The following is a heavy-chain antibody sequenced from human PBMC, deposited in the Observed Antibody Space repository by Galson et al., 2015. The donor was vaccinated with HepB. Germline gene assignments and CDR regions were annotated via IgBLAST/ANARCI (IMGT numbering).Heavy chain of an antibody. Sequence: SLRLSCAASGFTFSGYSMNWVRQAPGKGLEWVSCISASSNYIYYADSVKGRFTVSRDNAKNSLYLQMNSLRDEDTAVYFCARWGRQLWVGDVDSWGQGTLVTVSS. CDR2: ISASSNYI. CDR1: GFTFSGYS. CDR3: ARWGRQLWVGDVDS. D-gene: IGHD3-16*01. J-gene: IGHJ4*02. V-gene: IGHV3-21*01.